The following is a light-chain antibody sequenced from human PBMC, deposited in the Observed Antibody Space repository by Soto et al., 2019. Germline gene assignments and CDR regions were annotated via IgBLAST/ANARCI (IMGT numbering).Light chain of an antibody. Sequence: DIQMTQSPSTLSASVGDRVTITCRASQSISSWLAWYQQKPGKAPKLLIYDASSLESGVPSRFSGSGSGTEFTLTISSLQPDDFANYYCQQYNSYRWTFGQGPKVEIK. CDR1: QSISSW. CDR2: DAS. CDR3: QQYNSYRWT. V-gene: IGKV1-5*01. J-gene: IGKJ1*01.